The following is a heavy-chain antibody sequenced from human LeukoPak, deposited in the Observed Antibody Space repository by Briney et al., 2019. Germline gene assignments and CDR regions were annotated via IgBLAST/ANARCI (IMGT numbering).Heavy chain of an antibody. CDR1: GGSISSYY. CDR3: ARDRDGYDEGDAFDI. J-gene: IGHJ3*02. V-gene: IGHV4-4*07. Sequence: SETLSLTCTVSGGSISSYYWGWIRQPAGKGLEWIGRIYTSGSTNYNPSLKSRVTMSVDTSKNQFSLKLSSVTAADTAVYYCARDRDGYDEGDAFDIWGQGTMVTVSS. D-gene: IGHD5-12*01. CDR2: IYTSGST.